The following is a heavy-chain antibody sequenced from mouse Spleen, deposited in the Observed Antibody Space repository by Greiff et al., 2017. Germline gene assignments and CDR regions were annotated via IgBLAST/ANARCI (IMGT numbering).Heavy chain of an antibody. J-gene: IGHJ2*01. V-gene: IGHV5-9-3*01. Sequence: EVQVVESGGGLVKLGGSLKLSCAASGFTFSSYAMSWVRQTPEKRLEWVATISSGGGNTYYPDSVKGRFTISRDNAKNTLYLQMSSLKSEDTAMYYCARHDDYDRGYYFDYWGQGTTLTVSS. CDR3: ARHDDYDRGYYFDY. CDR2: ISSGGGNT. D-gene: IGHD2-4*01. CDR1: GFTFSSYA.